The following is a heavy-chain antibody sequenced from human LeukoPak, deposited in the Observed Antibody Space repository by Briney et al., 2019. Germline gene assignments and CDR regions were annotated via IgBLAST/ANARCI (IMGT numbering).Heavy chain of an antibody. CDR2: IYYSGST. Sequence: SETLSLTCAVSGGSMTSYYWSWIRQPPGKGLEWIGYIYYSGSTNYNPSLKSRVTISVDTSKNQISLKLSSVTAADTAVYYCARRYFDWLGTPLQDYGMDVWGQGTTVTVSS. J-gene: IGHJ6*02. CDR1: GGSMTSYY. V-gene: IGHV4-59*08. D-gene: IGHD3-9*01. CDR3: ARRYFDWLGTPLQDYGMDV.